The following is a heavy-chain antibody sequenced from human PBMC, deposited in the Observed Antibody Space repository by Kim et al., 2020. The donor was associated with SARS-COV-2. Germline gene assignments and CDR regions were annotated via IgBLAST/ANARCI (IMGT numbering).Heavy chain of an antibody. V-gene: IGHV3-7*01. J-gene: IGHJ6*01. CDR3: AREGNYFGSGSYTDN. Sequence: GGSLRLSCAVSGFTFRNYWVTWVRQAPGKGLEWVASTNQDGSEENYVESLKGRFTISRDNARNSFFLQMNSLRPEDTAVYYCAREGNYFGSGSYTDNWG. CDR1: GFTFRNYW. CDR2: TNQDGSEE. D-gene: IGHD3-10*01.